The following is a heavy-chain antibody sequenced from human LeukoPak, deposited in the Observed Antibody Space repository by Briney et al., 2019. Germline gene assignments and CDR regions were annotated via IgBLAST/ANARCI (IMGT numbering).Heavy chain of an antibody. CDR1: GGSISSYY. D-gene: IGHD3-22*01. Sequence: SETLSLTCTVSGGSISSYYWSWIRQPPGKGLEWIGYIYYSGSTNYSPSLKSRVTISVDTSKNQFSLKLSSVTAADTAVYYCARALKSSGYPLWYYYYYMDVWGKGTTVTVSS. J-gene: IGHJ6*03. V-gene: IGHV4-59*01. CDR2: IYYSGST. CDR3: ARALKSSGYPLWYYYYYMDV.